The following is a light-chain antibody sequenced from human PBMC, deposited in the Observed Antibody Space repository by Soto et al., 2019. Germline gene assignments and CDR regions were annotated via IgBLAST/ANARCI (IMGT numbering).Light chain of an antibody. J-gene: IGLJ1*01. CDR3: SSYTTSSTRV. V-gene: IGLV2-14*01. Sequence: QSALTQPASVSVSPGQSIAISCTGSSSDVGIYNYVSWYQQHPGKVPKLIIYEVTNRPSGVSNRFSGSKSGNTASLTISGRQAEDEADYYCSSYTTSSTRVFGTGTKLTVL. CDR2: EVT. CDR1: SSDVGIYNY.